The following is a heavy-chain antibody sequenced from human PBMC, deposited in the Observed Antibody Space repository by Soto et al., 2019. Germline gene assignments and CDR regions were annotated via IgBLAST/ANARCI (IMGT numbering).Heavy chain of an antibody. CDR2: ISTYTGNT. J-gene: IGHJ6*02. CDR1: GYTFTNYD. D-gene: IGHD3-10*01. CDR3: ARGYYYGEGGPTPGGMDV. Sequence: QVHLVQSGAEVKKPGASVKVSCKASGYTFTNYDINWVRQAPGQGLEWMGWISTYTGNTNYAQKLQGRVTMTTDAATSTAYVEPRSLRSDDTGVYYCARGYYYGEGGPTPGGMDVWGRGTTVTVS. V-gene: IGHV1-18*01.